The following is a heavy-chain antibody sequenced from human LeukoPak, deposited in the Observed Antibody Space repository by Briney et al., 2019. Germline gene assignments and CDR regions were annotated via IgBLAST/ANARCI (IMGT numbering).Heavy chain of an antibody. D-gene: IGHD3-22*01. CDR1: GFTFSNYA. V-gene: IGHV3-11*01. CDR2: ISFSGSPT. CDR3: ARDRAYYYDSSGYYYFDH. J-gene: IGHJ4*02. Sequence: KSGGSLRLSCAAAGFTFSNYAMTWIRQAPGKGLEWVSYISFSGSPTQYADSVKGRFTISRDNAKNSLYLQMNSLRDEDTAVYYCARDRAYYYDSSGYYYFDHWGQGTLVTVSS.